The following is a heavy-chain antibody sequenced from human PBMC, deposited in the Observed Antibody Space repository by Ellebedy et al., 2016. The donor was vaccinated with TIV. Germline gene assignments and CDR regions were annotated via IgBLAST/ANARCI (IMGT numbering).Heavy chain of an antibody. Sequence: SETLSLXXTVSGGSISSYYWSWIRQPPGKGLEWIGYIYYSGSTNYNPSLKSRVTISVDTSKNQFSLKLSSVTAADTAVYYCARAPYYYDSSGYGGVGDHYYYGMDVWGQGTTVTVSS. CDR1: GGSISSYY. D-gene: IGHD3-22*01. CDR3: ARAPYYYDSSGYGGVGDHYYYGMDV. J-gene: IGHJ6*02. V-gene: IGHV4-59*01. CDR2: IYYSGST.